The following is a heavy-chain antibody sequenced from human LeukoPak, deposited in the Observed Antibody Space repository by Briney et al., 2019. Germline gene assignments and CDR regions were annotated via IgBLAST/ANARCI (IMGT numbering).Heavy chain of an antibody. D-gene: IGHD3-3*01. CDR3: ARGDFWSGYYGRFDP. J-gene: IGHJ5*02. V-gene: IGHV3-7*01. CDR1: GFTFSSYW. CDR2: IKQDGSEK. Sequence: PGGSLRLSCAASGFTFSSYWMSWVRQAPGKGLEWVANIKQDGSEKYYVDSVKGRLTISRDNAKNSLYLQMNSLRAEDTAVYYCARGDFWSGYYGRFDPWGQGTLVTVSS.